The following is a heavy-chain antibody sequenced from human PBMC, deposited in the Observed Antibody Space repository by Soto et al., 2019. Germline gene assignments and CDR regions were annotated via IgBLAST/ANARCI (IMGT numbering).Heavy chain of an antibody. CDR3: AKDRSAGWCFDY. J-gene: IGHJ4*02. CDR1: GFTFSSNG. V-gene: IGHV3-30*18. D-gene: IGHD6-19*01. CDR2: ISHDGSDK. Sequence: QVQLVESGGGVVQPGRSLRLSCAASGFTFSSNGMHWVRQAPGKGLEWVAVISHDGSDKYYADSVKGRFTVSRDNSKNTLDLQMNSLRVEDTAVYYCAKDRSAGWCFDYWGQGTLVTVSS.